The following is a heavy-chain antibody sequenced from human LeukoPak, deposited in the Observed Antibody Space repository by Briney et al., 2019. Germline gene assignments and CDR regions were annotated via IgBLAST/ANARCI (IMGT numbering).Heavy chain of an antibody. D-gene: IGHD7-27*01. CDR2: ISGSGVT. Sequence: GGSLRLSCAASGFTFSTSAMTWVRQAPGKGLEWVSGISGSGVTDYAGSVKGRFTISRDNSKNTLYLQMNSLRAEGTAVYYCAKDLNWGGRWGPGTMVTVSS. CDR1: GFTFSTSA. J-gene: IGHJ4*02. V-gene: IGHV3-23*01. CDR3: AKDLNWGGR.